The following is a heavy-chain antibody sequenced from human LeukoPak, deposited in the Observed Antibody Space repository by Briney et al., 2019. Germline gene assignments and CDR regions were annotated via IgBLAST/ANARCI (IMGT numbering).Heavy chain of an antibody. V-gene: IGHV4-39*07. CDR2: IYYSGST. Sequence: KSSETLSLTCTVSGGSISSSSYYWGWIRQPPGKGLEWIGSIYYSGSTYYNPSLKSRVTISVDTSKNQFSLKLSSVTAADTAVYYCDVTAMDYYYMDVWGKGTTVTVSS. J-gene: IGHJ6*03. D-gene: IGHD2-21*02. CDR1: GGSISSSSYY. CDR3: DVTAMDYYYMDV.